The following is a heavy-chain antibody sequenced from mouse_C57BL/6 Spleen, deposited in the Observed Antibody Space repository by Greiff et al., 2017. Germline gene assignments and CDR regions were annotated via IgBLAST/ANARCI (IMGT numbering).Heavy chain of an antibody. V-gene: IGHV1-18*01. D-gene: IGHD2-13*01. CDR2: INPNNGGT. CDR1: GYTFTDYN. CDR3: ARRGDYPFVY. J-gene: IGHJ3*01. Sequence: EVQLQQSGPELVKPGASVKIPCKASGYTFTDYNMDWVKQSHGKSLEWIGDINPNNGGTIYNQKFKGKATLTVDKSSSTAYMELRSLTSEDTAVYYCARRGDYPFVYWGQGTLVTVSA.